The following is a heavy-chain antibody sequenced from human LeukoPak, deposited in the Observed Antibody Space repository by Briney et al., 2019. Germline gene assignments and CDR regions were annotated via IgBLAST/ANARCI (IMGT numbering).Heavy chain of an antibody. Sequence: PGGSLRLSCAASGFTVSSYWMSWVRQAPGKGLGWVANMNRDGSEKNYVDSIKGRFTISRDNAANSLYLQMNSLRVEDTAVYYCARDGGIIRFGGQDVWGQGTTVIVS. D-gene: IGHD3-16*01. CDR1: GFTVSSYW. CDR3: ARDGGIIRFGGQDV. V-gene: IGHV3-7*01. CDR2: MNRDGSEK. J-gene: IGHJ6*02.